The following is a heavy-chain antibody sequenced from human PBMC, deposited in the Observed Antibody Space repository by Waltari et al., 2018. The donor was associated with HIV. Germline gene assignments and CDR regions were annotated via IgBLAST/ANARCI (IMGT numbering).Heavy chain of an antibody. CDR2: ISSSSSYI. CDR3: ARAFILTEAFDI. V-gene: IGHV3-21*01. D-gene: IGHD3-16*01. J-gene: IGHJ3*02. CDR1: GFTFSSYS. Sequence: EVQLVESGGGLVKPGGSLRLSCAASGFTFSSYSMHWVRQAPGKGLEWVSSISSSSSYIYYADSVKGRFTISRDNAKNSLYLQMNSLRAEDTAVYYCARAFILTEAFDIWGQGTMVTVSS.